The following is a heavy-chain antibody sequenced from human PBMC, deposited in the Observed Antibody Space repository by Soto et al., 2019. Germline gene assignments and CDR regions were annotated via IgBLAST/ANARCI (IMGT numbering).Heavy chain of an antibody. Sequence: ASVKVSCKASGYTFTTYGISWVRQAPGEGLEWLGWINTHNGNTNYAQNLQGRVFMTADTSTNTAYMELRSLRSDDTAIYFCTREGSAPYYYYAMDAWGQGTTVTVSS. D-gene: IGHD3-10*01. CDR1: GYTFTTYG. J-gene: IGHJ6*02. CDR3: TREGSAPYYYYAMDA. V-gene: IGHV1-18*01. CDR2: INTHNGNT.